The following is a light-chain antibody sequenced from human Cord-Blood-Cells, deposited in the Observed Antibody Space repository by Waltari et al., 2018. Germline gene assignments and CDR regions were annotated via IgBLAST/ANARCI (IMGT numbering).Light chain of an antibody. CDR3: QQYNSYWT. J-gene: IGKJ1*01. CDR2: DPS. CDR1: QSISSW. Sequence: DIQMTQSPSTLSASVADRVTITCRASQSISSWLAWYQQKPGKAPKLLIYDPSSLESGVPSRFSGSGSGTVFTLTNSSLPRDDFATYYSQQYNSYWTFGQGTKVE. V-gene: IGKV1-5*01.